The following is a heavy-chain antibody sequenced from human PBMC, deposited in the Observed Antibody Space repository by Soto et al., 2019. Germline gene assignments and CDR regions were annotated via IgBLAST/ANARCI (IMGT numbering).Heavy chain of an antibody. J-gene: IGHJ5*02. CDR1: GYSFTSYW. CDR2: IDPSDSYT. V-gene: IGHV5-10-1*01. Sequence: RGESLKISCKGSGYSFTSYWISWVRQMPGKGLEWMGRIDPSDSYTNYSPSFQGHVTISADKSISTAYLQWSSLKASDTAMYYCASSLTYCSSTSCLGNWFDPWGQGTLVTV. CDR3: ASSLTYCSSTSCLGNWFDP. D-gene: IGHD2-2*01.